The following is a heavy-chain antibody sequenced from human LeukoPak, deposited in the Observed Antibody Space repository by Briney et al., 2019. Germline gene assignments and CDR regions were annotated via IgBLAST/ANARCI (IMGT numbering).Heavy chain of an antibody. J-gene: IGHJ4*02. CDR2: ISYDGSNK. D-gene: IGHD5-12*01. Sequence: GRSLRLSCAASGFTFSSYGMHWVRQAPGKGLEWVAVISYDGSNKYYADSVKGRFTISRDNSKNTLYLQMNSLRAEDTAVYYCAKDLGDIVATLIDYWAQGTLVTVSS. CDR3: AKDLGDIVATLIDY. V-gene: IGHV3-30*18. CDR1: GFTFSSYG.